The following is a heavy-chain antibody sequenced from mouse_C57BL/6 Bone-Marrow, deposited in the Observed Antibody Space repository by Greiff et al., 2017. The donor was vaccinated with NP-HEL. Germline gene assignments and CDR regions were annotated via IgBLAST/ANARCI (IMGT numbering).Heavy chain of an antibody. Sequence: QVQLQQPGAELVMPGASVKLSCKASGYTFTSYWMHWVKQRPGQGLEWIGEIDPSDSYTNYNQKFKGKSTLTVDKSSSTAYMQLSSLTSEDSAVYYCAREGYYPFESRGQGTTLTVSS. V-gene: IGHV1-69*01. J-gene: IGHJ2*01. CDR3: AREGYYPFES. CDR1: GYTFTSYW. CDR2: IDPSDSYT. D-gene: IGHD2-3*01.